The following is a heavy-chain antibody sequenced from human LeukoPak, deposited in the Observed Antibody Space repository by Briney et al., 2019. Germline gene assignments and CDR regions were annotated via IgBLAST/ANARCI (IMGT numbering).Heavy chain of an antibody. CDR1: GDTFTGYY. D-gene: IGHD4-11*01. CDR3: ARGAYSNHVDYYYMDV. CDR2: INPNSGGT. Sequence: ASVKVSCKASGDTFTGYYMHWVRQAPGQGLEWMGWINPNSGGTNYAQKFQGRVTMTRDTSISTAYMELSRLRSDDTAVYYCARGAYSNHVDYYYMDVWGKGTTVTVSS. V-gene: IGHV1-2*02. J-gene: IGHJ6*03.